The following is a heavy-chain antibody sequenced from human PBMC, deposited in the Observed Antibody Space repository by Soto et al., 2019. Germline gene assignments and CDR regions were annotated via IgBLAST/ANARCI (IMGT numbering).Heavy chain of an antibody. V-gene: IGHV4-39*02. CDR2: IYYSGST. D-gene: IGHD6-19*01. J-gene: IGHJ3*02. CDR1: GGSISSSSYY. Sequence: SETLSLTCTVSGGSISSSSYYWGWIRQPPGKGLEWIGSIYYSGSTYYNPSLKSRVTISVDTSKNQFSLKLSSVTAADTAVYYCARDRYSSGWLDAFDIWVQGTMVTVSS. CDR3: ARDRYSSGWLDAFDI.